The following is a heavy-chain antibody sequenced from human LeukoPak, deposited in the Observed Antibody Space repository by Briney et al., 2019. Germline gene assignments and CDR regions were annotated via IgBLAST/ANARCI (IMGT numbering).Heavy chain of an antibody. CDR1: GYTFTSYY. Sequence: ASVKVSCKASGYTFTSYYMHWVRQAPGQGLEWMGIINPSGGSTSYAQKFQGRVTMTRDMSTSTVYMELSSLRSEDTAVYYCARDLRPPYGSNQESYAFDIWGQGTMVTVSS. CDR3: ARDLRPPYGSNQESYAFDI. D-gene: IGHD4-23*01. CDR2: INPSGGST. V-gene: IGHV1-46*01. J-gene: IGHJ3*02.